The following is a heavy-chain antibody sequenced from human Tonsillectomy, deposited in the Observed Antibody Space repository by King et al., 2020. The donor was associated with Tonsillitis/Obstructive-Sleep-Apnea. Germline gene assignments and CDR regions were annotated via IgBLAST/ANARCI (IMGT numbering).Heavy chain of an antibody. CDR3: TRSSSSTH. CDR2: IKSKTDGGTK. Sequence: VQLVESGGGLVKPGGSLRLSCAASGFTFSGAWMTWVRQAPGQGLEWVGRIKSKTDGGTKDYAAPVKGRFTISRDDSKKTLYLQTNSLKTEDTAVYYCTRSSSSTHWGQGTLVTVSS. J-gene: IGHJ4*02. V-gene: IGHV3-15*01. D-gene: IGHD6-6*01. CDR1: GFTFSGAW.